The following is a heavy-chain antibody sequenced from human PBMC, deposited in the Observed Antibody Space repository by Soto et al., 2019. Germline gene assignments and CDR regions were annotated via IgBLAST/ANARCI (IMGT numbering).Heavy chain of an antibody. J-gene: IGHJ4*02. V-gene: IGHV4-39*01. Sequence: SETLSLTCTVSGGSFSPNYWSWIRQPPGKGLEWIGSIYYSGSTYYNPSLKSRVTISVDTSKNQFTLKLSSVTAADTAVYYCARQVGSSGWYSDYWGQGTLVTVSS. D-gene: IGHD6-19*01. CDR2: IYYSGST. CDR3: ARQVGSSGWYSDY. CDR1: GGSFSPNY.